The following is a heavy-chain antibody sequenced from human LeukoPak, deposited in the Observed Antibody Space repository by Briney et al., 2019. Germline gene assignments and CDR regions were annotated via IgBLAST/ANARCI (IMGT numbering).Heavy chain of an antibody. CDR1: GLTFSSYS. D-gene: IGHD7-27*01. V-gene: IGHV3-21*01. CDR3: ARCPTGDHFDY. J-gene: IGHJ4*02. CDR2: ISSSSSYI. Sequence: GGSLRLSCAASGLTFSSYSMNWVRQAPGKGLEWVSSISSSSSYIYYADSVKGRFTISRDNAKNSLYLQMNSLRAEDTAVYYCARCPTGDHFDYWGQGTLVTVSS.